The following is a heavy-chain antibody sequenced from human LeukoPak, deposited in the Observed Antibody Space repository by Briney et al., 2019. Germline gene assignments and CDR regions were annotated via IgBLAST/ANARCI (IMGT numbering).Heavy chain of an antibody. D-gene: IGHD1-26*01. CDR3: ATASPSGSYEGYFDY. J-gene: IGHJ4*02. CDR1: VYTLTELS. Sequence: ASVKVSCKVSVYTLTELSMHWVRQAPGKGLEWMGGFDPEDGETIYAQKFQGRVTMTEDTSTDTAYMELSSLRSEDTAVYYCATASPSGSYEGYFDYWGQGTLVTVSS. V-gene: IGHV1-24*01. CDR2: FDPEDGET.